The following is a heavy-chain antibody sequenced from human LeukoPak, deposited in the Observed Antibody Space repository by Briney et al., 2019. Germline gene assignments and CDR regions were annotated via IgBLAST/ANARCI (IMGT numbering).Heavy chain of an antibody. D-gene: IGHD3-16*01. CDR3: AKDWGY. CDR2: ISGSGDST. V-gene: IGHV3-23*01. CDR1: GFTFSGFP. J-gene: IGHJ4*02. Sequence: AGGSLILSCAASGFTFSGFPMSWVRQAPGKGLEWVSAISGSGDSTYYGDSVKGRFTISRDNSKNTLYLQMNSLRAEDTAVYYCAKDWGYWGQGTLVTVSS.